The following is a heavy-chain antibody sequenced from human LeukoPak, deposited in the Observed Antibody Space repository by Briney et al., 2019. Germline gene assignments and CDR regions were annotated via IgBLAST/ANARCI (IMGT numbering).Heavy chain of an antibody. D-gene: IGHD3-3*01. Sequence: GGSLRLSCVASGFTFNTYAIHWVPQAPGKGLEWVAVISYDGSNKYYEDSVKGRFTISRDNSKNTLYLQMNSLRAEDMAVYYCAREEWYYFDYWGQGTLVTVSS. CDR3: AREEWYYFDY. V-gene: IGHV3-30-3*01. CDR1: GFTFNTYA. J-gene: IGHJ4*02. CDR2: ISYDGSNK.